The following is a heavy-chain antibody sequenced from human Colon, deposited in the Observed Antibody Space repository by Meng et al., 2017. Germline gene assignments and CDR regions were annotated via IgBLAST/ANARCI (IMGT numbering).Heavy chain of an antibody. J-gene: IGHJ5*02. V-gene: IGHV3-23*04. D-gene: IGHD5-18*01. Sequence: LGESGGGSVQPGGSLSLACEASGFAFTSYPMTWVRQTPGQGLDWVSGISSSGDRTYYADSVKGRFTISRDNSKNTLYLQLNSLRAEDTAIYYCAKPWMQLWLPDRWGQGTLVTVSS. CDR3: AKPWMQLWLPDR. CDR1: GFAFTSYP. CDR2: ISSSGDRT.